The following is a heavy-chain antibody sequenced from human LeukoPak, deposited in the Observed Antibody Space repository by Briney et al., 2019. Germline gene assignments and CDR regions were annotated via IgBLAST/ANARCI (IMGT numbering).Heavy chain of an antibody. J-gene: IGHJ4*02. CDR2: ISYDGSNK. CDR1: GFTFSSYG. Sequence: PGGSLRLSCAASGFTFSSYGMHWVRQAPGKGLEWVAVISYDGSNKYYADSVKGRFTISRDNSKNTLYLQMNSLRAEDTAVYYCARDGGTRIAAAGNFDYWGQGTLVTVSS. D-gene: IGHD6-13*01. V-gene: IGHV3-30*19. CDR3: ARDGGTRIAAAGNFDY.